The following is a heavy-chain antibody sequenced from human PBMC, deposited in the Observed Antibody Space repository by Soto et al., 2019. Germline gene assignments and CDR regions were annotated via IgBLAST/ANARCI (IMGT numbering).Heavy chain of an antibody. CDR2: MNPNSDNT. V-gene: IGHV1-8*01. Sequence: QVQLVQSGAEVRKPGASVTVSCKASGYTFTSSDINWLTQITGEGLVWMGGMNPNSDNTTYAPTFQGRVTNTRNTSTNAAYIELRSLTCDYAAVYYCARVKYSLDGTEYLDSWGQGTLVTVS. CDR1: GYTFTSSD. CDR3: ARVKYSLDGTEYLDS. J-gene: IGHJ4*02. D-gene: IGHD6-6*01.